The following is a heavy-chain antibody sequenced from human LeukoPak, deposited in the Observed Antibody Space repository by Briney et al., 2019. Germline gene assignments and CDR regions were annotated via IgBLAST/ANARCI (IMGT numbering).Heavy chain of an antibody. D-gene: IGHD5-12*01. CDR1: GYTFTDYY. CDR3: AILATTQLFDY. Sequence: VASAKVSCKASGYTFTDYYLHWVRQAPGQGLEWMGWTNPNSGGTNYPQKFQGRVTMTRDTSISTAYMELSRLRSDDTAVYYCAILATTQLFDYWGQGTLVTVSS. J-gene: IGHJ4*02. V-gene: IGHV1-2*02. CDR2: TNPNSGGT.